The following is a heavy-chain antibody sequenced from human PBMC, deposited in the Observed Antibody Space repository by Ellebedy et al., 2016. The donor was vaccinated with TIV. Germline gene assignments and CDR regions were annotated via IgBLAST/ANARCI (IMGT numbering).Heavy chain of an antibody. V-gene: IGHV4-59*08. CDR3: ARRTPYSSALDY. CDR2: VLSPGGT. J-gene: IGHJ4*02. Sequence: PSETLSLTCTVSGGSISIYHWNWIRQSPGTGLEWNGYVLSPGGTYYNPSLKSRVTMSADTSKNQFSLRLSSVTAADTAIYYCARRTPYSSALDYWGQGILVTVSS. CDR1: GGSISIYH. D-gene: IGHD6-19*01.